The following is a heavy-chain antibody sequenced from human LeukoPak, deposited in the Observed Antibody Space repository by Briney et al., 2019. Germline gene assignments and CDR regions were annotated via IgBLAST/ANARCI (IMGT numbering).Heavy chain of an antibody. CDR3: STTGTPTIPFDL. V-gene: IGHV3-49*04. CDR2: IRSKAYGGAT. Sequence: QPGRSLRLSCTASGFTFGDYAMSWVRQAPGKGLEWVGFIRSKAYGGATEYAASMKDRFTISRDDSKNIAYLQMNSLKTEDTAVYYCSTTGTPTIPFDLWGRGTLVTVSS. CDR1: GFTFGDYA. J-gene: IGHJ2*01. D-gene: IGHD4-17*01.